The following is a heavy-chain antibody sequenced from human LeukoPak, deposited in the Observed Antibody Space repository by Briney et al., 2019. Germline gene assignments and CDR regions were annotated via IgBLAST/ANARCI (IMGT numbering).Heavy chain of an antibody. CDR3: ARVQGLDFRWYFDL. V-gene: IGHV3-13*01. J-gene: IGHJ2*01. CDR1: GFTFSSYD. CDR2: IGTAGDT. Sequence: GGSLRLSCAASGFTFSSYDMHWVRHATGKGLEWVSAIGTAGDTYYPGSVKGRFTISRENAKNSLYLQMNSLRAGDTAVYYCARVQGLDFRWYFDLWGRGTLVPVSS.